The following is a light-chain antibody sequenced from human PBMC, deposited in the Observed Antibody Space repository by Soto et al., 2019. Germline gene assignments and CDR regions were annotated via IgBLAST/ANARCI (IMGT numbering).Light chain of an antibody. CDR2: GAS. Sequence: EIVMTQSPATLSVSPGERATRSCRASQSVSSNLAWYQQKPGQAPRLLIYGASTRATGIPARFSGSGSGTEFTLTISSLQSEDFAVYYCQQYNNWRTFGQGTKVDIK. J-gene: IGKJ1*01. CDR1: QSVSSN. CDR3: QQYNNWRT. V-gene: IGKV3-15*01.